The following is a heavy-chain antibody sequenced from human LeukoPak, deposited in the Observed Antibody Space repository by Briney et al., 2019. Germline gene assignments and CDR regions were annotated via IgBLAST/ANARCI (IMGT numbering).Heavy chain of an antibody. J-gene: IGHJ4*02. V-gene: IGHV1-46*01. CDR3: ARGRLNYNSGGYYDNPHLDY. CDR1: GYTFTSNY. CDR2: ISPTGGST. Sequence: ASVKVSCKAFGYTFTSNYMHWVRQAPGQGPEWMGVISPTGGSTNYAQKFQGRVTMTRDMSTSTVYMDLSSLRSEDTAVYYCARGRLNYNSGGYYDNPHLDYWGQGTLVTVSS. D-gene: IGHD3-22*01.